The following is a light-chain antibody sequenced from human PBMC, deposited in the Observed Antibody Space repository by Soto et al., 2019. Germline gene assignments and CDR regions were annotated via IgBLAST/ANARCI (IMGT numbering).Light chain of an antibody. CDR3: QQSYTTPVT. J-gene: IGKJ5*01. Sequence: IPMSQFPSSMSASXGDRVTIPCRASQGISRLLTRYQQNPRKAPKLXXSVAANLQSGGPSRFSASGFATEFTRTISSLQHEDFATYFCQQSYTTPVTFGQGTRLEI. CDR2: VAA. V-gene: IGKV1-12*01. CDR1: QGISRL.